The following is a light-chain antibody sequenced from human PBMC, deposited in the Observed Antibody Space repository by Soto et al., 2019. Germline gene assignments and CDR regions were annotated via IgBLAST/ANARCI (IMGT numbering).Light chain of an antibody. CDR2: EVI. Sequence: QSVLTQPASVSGSPGQSITISCTGASSDVGSYDLVSWYQQYPGKAPKLIIYEVIRRPSGVSNRFSGSKSGNTASLTISGLQAEDEADYYCCSFAGSITLFGGGTQLTVL. CDR1: SSDVGSYDL. CDR3: CSFAGSITL. J-gene: IGLJ3*02. V-gene: IGLV2-23*02.